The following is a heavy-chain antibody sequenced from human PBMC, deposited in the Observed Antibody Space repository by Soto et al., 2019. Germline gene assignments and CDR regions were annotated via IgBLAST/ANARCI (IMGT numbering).Heavy chain of an antibody. CDR1: GFTFSSYA. D-gene: IGHD2-15*01. J-gene: IGHJ4*02. Sequence: QVHLVESGGGVVQPGGSLRLSCAASGFTFSSYAIHWVRQAPGKGLEWVAIIWFDGSNKYYADSVKGRFSISRDNSKNTLFLQMDSLRAEDTAVYYCARGQLPAATTYFDFWGPGNPGHRRL. CDR3: ARGQLPAATTYFDF. V-gene: IGHV3-33*01. CDR2: IWFDGSNK.